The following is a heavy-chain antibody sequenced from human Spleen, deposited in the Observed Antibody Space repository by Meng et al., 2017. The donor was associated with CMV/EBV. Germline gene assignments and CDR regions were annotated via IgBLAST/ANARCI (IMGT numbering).Heavy chain of an antibody. D-gene: IGHD5-12*01. CDR1: GYTFTGYY. CDR3: ARGGKATIKVYYYGMDV. Sequence: ASVKVSCKASGYTFTGYYMHWVRQAPGQGLEWMGWINPNSSGTNYAQKFQGRVTMTRDTSISTAYMELSRLRSDDTAVYYCARGGKATIKVYYYGMDVWGQGTTVTVSS. J-gene: IGHJ6*02. CDR2: INPNSSGT. V-gene: IGHV1-2*02.